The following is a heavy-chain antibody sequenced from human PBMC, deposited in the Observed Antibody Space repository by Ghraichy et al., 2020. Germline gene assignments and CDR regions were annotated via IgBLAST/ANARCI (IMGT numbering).Heavy chain of an antibody. CDR1: GDSISTSPYC. D-gene: IGHD7-27*01. V-gene: IGHV4-39*01. Sequence: SETLSLTCSVSGDSISTSPYCWGWIRQAPGKGLEWIGSVYSDGSAYYNPSLKSRATLSMDSSKNQFSLRLSSVTAADMTVYYCARISLTGSGGRGIFDFWGQGTKGTVSS. CDR2: VYSDGSA. J-gene: IGHJ3*01. CDR3: ARISLTGSGGRGIFDF.